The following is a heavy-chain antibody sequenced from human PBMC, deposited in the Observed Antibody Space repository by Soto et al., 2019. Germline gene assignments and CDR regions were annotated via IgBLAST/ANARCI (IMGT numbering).Heavy chain of an antibody. Sequence: SETLSLTCTVSGGSISSSSYYWGWIRQPPGKGLEWIGSIYYSGSTYYNPYLKSRVTISVDTSKNQFSLKLSSVTAADTAVYYCARHGEQQLDPIGYWGQGTLVTVSS. V-gene: IGHV4-39*01. CDR3: ARHGEQQLDPIGY. J-gene: IGHJ4*02. CDR2: IYYSGST. CDR1: GGSISSSSYY. D-gene: IGHD6-13*01.